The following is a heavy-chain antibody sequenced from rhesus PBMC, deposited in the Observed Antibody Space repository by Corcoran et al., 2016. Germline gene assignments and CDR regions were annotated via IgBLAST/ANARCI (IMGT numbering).Heavy chain of an antibody. CDR3: ARQWGPYSGSYFDY. Sequence: QVQLQESGPGLVKPLETLSLTCAVSGGSISSNYWSWIRQAPGKGLEWIGYIYGSGRRTNSNPALKSRVTLSVDTSKNQLSLKLSSVTAADTAVYYCARQWGPYSGSYFDYWGQGVLVTVSS. J-gene: IGHJ4*01. CDR1: GGSISSNY. D-gene: IGHD3-16*01. CDR2: IYGSGRRT. V-gene: IGHV4S11*01.